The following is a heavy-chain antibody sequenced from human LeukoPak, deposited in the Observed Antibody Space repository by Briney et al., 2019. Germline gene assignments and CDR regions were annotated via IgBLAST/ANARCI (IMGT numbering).Heavy chain of an antibody. D-gene: IGHD6-13*01. CDR3: AKDAAGPEY. CDR2: ISASGRDT. Sequence: GGSLRLSCVVSGLSFSSYSMTWVRQAPGKGLEWVSGISASGRDTWFPDSVEGRFTISRDNSKNTLFLQMNSLRVEDTAIYYCAKDAAGPEYWGQGTLVTVSS. CDR1: GLSFSSYS. V-gene: IGHV3-23*01. J-gene: IGHJ4*02.